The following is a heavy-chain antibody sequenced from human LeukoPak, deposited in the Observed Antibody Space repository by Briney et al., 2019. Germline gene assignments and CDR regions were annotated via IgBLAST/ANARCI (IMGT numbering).Heavy chain of an antibody. CDR1: GFTFSTYG. CDR3: AKDQGGILWFGELLYPNWYFDL. V-gene: IGHV3-30*02. CDR2: IRYDGSNK. D-gene: IGHD3-10*01. J-gene: IGHJ2*01. Sequence: GGSLRLSCAASGFTFSTYGMHWVRQAPGKGLEWVTFIRYDGSNKYYADSVKGRFTISRDNSKNTLYLQMNSLRAEDTAVYYCAKDQGGILWFGELLYPNWYFDLWGRGTLVTVSS.